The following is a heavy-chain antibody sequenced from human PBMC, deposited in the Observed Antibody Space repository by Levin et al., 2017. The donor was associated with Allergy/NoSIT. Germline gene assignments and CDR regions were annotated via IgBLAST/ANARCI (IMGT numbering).Heavy chain of an antibody. D-gene: IGHD5-12*01. Sequence: GGSLRLSCGASGFIFSNYWMSWVRQAPGKGLEWVANIKQDGSEKYYVDSVKGRFTISRDNAKNSLYLQMNSVRAEDTAVYYCARFHPYSYQIYYGMDVWGQGTTVTVSS. J-gene: IGHJ6*02. CDR2: IKQDGSEK. CDR1: GFIFSNYW. CDR3: ARFHPYSYQIYYGMDV. V-gene: IGHV3-7*01.